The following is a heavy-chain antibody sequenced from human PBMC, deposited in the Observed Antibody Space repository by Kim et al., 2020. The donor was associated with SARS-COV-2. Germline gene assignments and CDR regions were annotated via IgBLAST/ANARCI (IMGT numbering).Heavy chain of an antibody. V-gene: IGHV3-21*01. J-gene: IGHJ4*02. CDR3: ATDDGWYPIDF. D-gene: IGHD6-19*01. CDR2: ISRSSHYL. CDR1: GFTFSSYS. Sequence: GGSLRLSCAASGFTFSSYSMNWVRQAPGKGLEWVSSISRSSHYLDYADSVKGRFTISRDDAKKSVYLQMNSLKAEDTAVYYCATDDGWYPIDFWGQGTLVTVSS.